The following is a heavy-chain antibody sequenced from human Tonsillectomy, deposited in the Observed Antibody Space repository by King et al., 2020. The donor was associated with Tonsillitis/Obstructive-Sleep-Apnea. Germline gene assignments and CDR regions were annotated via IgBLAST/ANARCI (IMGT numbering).Heavy chain of an antibody. CDR2: IKSKTDGGTT. V-gene: IGHV3-15*07. CDR3: TTGYSSGWYIRY. D-gene: IGHD6-19*01. J-gene: IGHJ4*02. CDR1: GFTFSHAW. Sequence: QLVQSGGGLVKPGGSLRLSCAASGFTFSHAWMNWVRQAPGKGLEWVGRIKSKTDGGTTDYAAPVKGRFTISRDDSKNTLYLQMNSLKTEDTAVYYCTTGYSSGWYIRYWGQGTLVTVSS.